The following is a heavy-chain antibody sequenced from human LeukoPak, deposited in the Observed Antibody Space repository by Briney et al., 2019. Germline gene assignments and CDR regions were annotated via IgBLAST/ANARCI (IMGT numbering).Heavy chain of an antibody. CDR3: ARDHGGYYWYFDL. J-gene: IGHJ2*01. D-gene: IGHD4-23*01. CDR1: GGSISSYY. Sequence: PSETLSLTCSVSGGSISSYYWSWIRQPPGKGLEWIGYLYYSGSTNYSPSLKSRVTISIDTSKNQFSLKLSSVTAADTAVYYCARDHGGYYWYFDLWGRGTLVTVSS. V-gene: IGHV4-59*01. CDR2: LYYSGST.